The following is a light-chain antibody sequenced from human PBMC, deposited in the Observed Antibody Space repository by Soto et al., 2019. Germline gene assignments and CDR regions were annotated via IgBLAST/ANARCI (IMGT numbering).Light chain of an antibody. CDR3: QQYGDSSWT. V-gene: IGKV3-15*01. J-gene: IGKJ1*01. CDR1: QSVSSN. CDR2: GAS. Sequence: EIVMTQSPATLSVSPGERATLSCRASQSVSSNLAWYQQKPGQAPRLLIYGASTRATGIPARFSGSGSGTEFTLTISSLQSEDFAVYYCQQYGDSSWTFGQGTKVDIK.